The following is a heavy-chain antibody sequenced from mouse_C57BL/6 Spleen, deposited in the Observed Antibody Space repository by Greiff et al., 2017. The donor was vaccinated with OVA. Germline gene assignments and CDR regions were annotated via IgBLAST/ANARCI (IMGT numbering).Heavy chain of an antibody. CDR1: GYTFTSYT. J-gene: IGHJ4*01. CDR2: INPSSGYT. V-gene: IGHV1-4*01. D-gene: IGHD3-2*02. CDR3: ARRGSSGYDAMDY. Sequence: VQLQESGAELARPGASVKMSCKASGYTFTSYTMHWVKQRPGQGLEWIGYINPSSGYTKYNQKFKDKATLTADKSSSTAYMQLSSLTSEDSAVYYGARRGSSGYDAMDYWGQGTSVTVSS.